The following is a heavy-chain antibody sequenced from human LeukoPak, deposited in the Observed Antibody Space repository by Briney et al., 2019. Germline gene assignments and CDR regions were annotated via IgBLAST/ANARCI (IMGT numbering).Heavy chain of an antibody. CDR2: SRADRDDI. CDR3: ARSAVNNWYGAG. Sequence: ASVKVSCKACGYTFTSYGITWVRQAAGQGLEWVGRSRADRDDIHYAQKLQGRVTMTTDTSTSTAYMELRSLTSDDTAVYYCARSAVNNWYGAGWGQGTLVTVSS. V-gene: IGHV1-18*01. CDR1: GYTFTSYG. D-gene: IGHD1-1*01. J-gene: IGHJ4*02.